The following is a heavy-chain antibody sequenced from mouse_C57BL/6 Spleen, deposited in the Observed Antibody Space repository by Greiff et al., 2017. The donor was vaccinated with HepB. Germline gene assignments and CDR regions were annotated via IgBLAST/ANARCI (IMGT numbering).Heavy chain of an antibody. CDR1: GYTFTSYW. CDR2: IDPSDNYT. V-gene: IGHV1-50*01. J-gene: IGHJ2*01. CDR3: ARRGYYGSIDY. Sequence: QVQLQQPGAELVKPGASVKLSCKASGYTFTSYWMQWVKQRPGQGLEWIGEIDPSDNYTNYQQKFKGKATLTVDTSSSTAYMQLSSLTSEDSAVYYCARRGYYGSIDYWGQGTTLTVSS. D-gene: IGHD1-1*01.